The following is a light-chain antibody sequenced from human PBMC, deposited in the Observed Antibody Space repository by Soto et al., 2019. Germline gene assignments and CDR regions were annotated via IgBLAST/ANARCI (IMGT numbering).Light chain of an antibody. J-gene: IGKJ1*01. V-gene: IGKV1-39*01. CDR1: ESISNL. CDR2: GTS. Sequence: DIQMTQSPSSLSASVGDRVTITCRASESISNLLNWYQHKPGKAPKLLIYGTSTLQSGVPSRFSGSGSGTDFTLTISSLQREDFAPYYCHQSYSSSWTFDQGTKVEIK. CDR3: HQSYSSSWT.